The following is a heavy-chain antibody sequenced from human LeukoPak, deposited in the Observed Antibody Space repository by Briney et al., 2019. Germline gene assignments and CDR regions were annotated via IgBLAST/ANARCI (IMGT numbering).Heavy chain of an antibody. D-gene: IGHD4-23*01. CDR2: IYYSGST. Sequence: PSETLSLTCTVSGGSISSYYWSWIRQPPGKGLEWIGYIYYSGSTNYNPSLKSRVTISVDTSKNQFSLKLSSVTAADTAVYYCARDPSGRDYGGNNNYYYGMDVWGQGTTVTVSS. J-gene: IGHJ6*02. CDR3: ARDPSGRDYGGNNNYYYGMDV. V-gene: IGHV4-59*01. CDR1: GGSISSYY.